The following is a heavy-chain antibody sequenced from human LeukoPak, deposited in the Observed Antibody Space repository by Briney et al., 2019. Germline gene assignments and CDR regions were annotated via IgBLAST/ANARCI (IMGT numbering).Heavy chain of an antibody. CDR3: AKDAHRRKYYYYYYMDV. Sequence: GRSLRLSCAASGFTFDDYAMHWVRQAPGKGLEWVSGISWNGGTIGYADSVKGRFTISRDNAKNSLYLQMNSLRAEDTALYYCAKDAHRRKYYYYYYMDVWGNGTTVTISS. CDR1: GFTFDDYA. J-gene: IGHJ6*03. V-gene: IGHV3-9*01. CDR2: ISWNGGTI.